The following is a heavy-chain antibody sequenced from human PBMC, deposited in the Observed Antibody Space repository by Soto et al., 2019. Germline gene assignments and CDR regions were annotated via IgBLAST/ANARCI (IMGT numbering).Heavy chain of an antibody. D-gene: IGHD6-13*01. CDR3: ARLRWIAAADNVEYYIDY. CDR1: GGSFSGYY. CDR2: INHSGST. J-gene: IGHJ4*02. V-gene: IGHV4-34*01. Sequence: PSETLSLTCAVYGGSFSGYYWSWIRQPPGKGLEWIGEINHSGSTYYNPSLKSRVTISVDTSKNQFSLKLSSVTAADTAVYYCARLRWIAAADNVEYYIDYWGQGTLVTVSS.